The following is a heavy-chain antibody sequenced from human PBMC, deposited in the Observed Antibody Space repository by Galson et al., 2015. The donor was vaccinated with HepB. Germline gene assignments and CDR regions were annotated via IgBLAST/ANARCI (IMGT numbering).Heavy chain of an antibody. Sequence: SVKVSCKASGGTFSSYAICWVRQAPGQGLEWMGGIIPIFGTANYAQKFQGRVTITADKSTSTAYMELSSLRSEDTAVYYCASPRFYTVATPGRALDYWGQGTLVTVSS. D-gene: IGHD4-23*01. CDR3: ASPRFYTVATPGRALDY. V-gene: IGHV1-69*06. CDR1: GGTFSSYA. CDR2: IIPIFGTA. J-gene: IGHJ4*02.